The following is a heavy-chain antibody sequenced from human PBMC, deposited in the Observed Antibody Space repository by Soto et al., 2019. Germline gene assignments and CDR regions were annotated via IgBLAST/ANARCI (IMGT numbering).Heavy chain of an antibody. D-gene: IGHD6-19*01. CDR3: ARGGRHGWDGAFGI. CDR2: ISGSGGST. Sequence: EVQLLESGGGLVQPGGSLRLSCAASGFTFSSYVMNWVRQAPGKGLEWVSTISGSGGSTYYADSVEGRFTFSRDNSKNTRHLLMNRLRAEDRAVYYCARGGRHGWDGAFGIWGKGTMVTVSS. J-gene: IGHJ3*02. V-gene: IGHV3-23*01. CDR1: GFTFSSYV.